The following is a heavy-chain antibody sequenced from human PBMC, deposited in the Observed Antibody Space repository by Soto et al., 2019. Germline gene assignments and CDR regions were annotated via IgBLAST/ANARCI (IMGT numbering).Heavy chain of an antibody. CDR1: GYSFTSYW. D-gene: IGHD3-22*01. Sequence: PGESLKNSCKGSGYSFTSYWIGWVRQMPGKGLEWMGIIYPGDSDTRYSPSFQGQVTISADKSISTAYLQWSSLKASDTAMYYCARTRPNYYDSSGPLDYGMDVWGQGTTVTVSS. J-gene: IGHJ6*02. CDR2: IYPGDSDT. V-gene: IGHV5-51*01. CDR3: ARTRPNYYDSSGPLDYGMDV.